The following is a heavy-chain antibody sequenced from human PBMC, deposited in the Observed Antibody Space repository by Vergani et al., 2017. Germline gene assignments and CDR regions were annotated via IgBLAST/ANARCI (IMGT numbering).Heavy chain of an antibody. Sequence: QVQLQESGPGLVEPSETLSLTCTVSGASISTFYWSWIRQPPGEGLGWVGYIYYSGSPNYNPSLKSRGTISVDTSRNQFSLKLSSVTAADTAVYYCARGAGGYHYMDVWGKGTTVTVSS. CDR3: ARGAGGYHYMDV. CDR1: GASISTFY. V-gene: IGHV4-59*12. D-gene: IGHD1-14*01. J-gene: IGHJ6*03. CDR2: IYYSGSP.